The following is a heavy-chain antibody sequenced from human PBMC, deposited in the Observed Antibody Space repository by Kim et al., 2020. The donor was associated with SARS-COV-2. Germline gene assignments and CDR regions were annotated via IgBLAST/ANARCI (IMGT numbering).Heavy chain of an antibody. CDR1: GYTLTELS. CDR3: ATESFSGIVIYALHH. J-gene: IGHJ4*02. CDR2: FDPQYGET. V-gene: IGHV1-24*01. Sequence: ASVKVSCKVSGYTLTELSMHWVRQTPGKGLEWIGNFDPQYGETVYAQKFQGRVTMTEDTSTDTAYLELSSLRSDDTAVYYCATESFSGIVIYALHHWGQGTLVTVSS. D-gene: IGHD1-1*01.